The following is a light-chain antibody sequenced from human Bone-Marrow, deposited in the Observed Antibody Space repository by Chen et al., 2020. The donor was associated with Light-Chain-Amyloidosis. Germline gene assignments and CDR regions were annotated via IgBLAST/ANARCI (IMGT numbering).Light chain of an antibody. J-gene: IGLJ2*01. CDR1: DLPTKY. CDR2: RDT. CDR3: QSADSSGTYEVI. Sequence: SYELTQPPSVSVSPGQTARITCSGDDLPTKYAYWYQQKPGQAPVLGIHRDTERPSGVSARFSDSSSGTTATSTVSGVQAEDEADYHCQSADSSGTYEVIFGGGTKLTVL. V-gene: IGLV3-25*03.